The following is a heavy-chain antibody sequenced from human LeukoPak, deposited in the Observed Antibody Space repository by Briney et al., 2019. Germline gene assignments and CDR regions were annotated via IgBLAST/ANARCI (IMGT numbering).Heavy chain of an antibody. V-gene: IGHV3-66*01. CDR2: LYSGGST. Sequence: PGGSLRLSCAASGFTVRGNYMSWVREPPGKGLEWVSLLYSGGSTYYADSVKRRFSISRDNSKNTLYLQMNSLRAEDTAVYYCASRDKGYYYGMDVWGQGTTVTVSS. CDR3: ASRDKGYYYGMDV. CDR1: GFTVRGNY. J-gene: IGHJ6*02. D-gene: IGHD5-24*01.